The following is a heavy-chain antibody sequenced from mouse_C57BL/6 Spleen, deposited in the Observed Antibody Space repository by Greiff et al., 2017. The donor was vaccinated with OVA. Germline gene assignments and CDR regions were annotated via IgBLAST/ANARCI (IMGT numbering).Heavy chain of an antibody. CDR2: ISYDGSN. CDR3: ARDRSSSYDY. V-gene: IGHV3-6*01. D-gene: IGHD1-1*01. J-gene: IGHJ2*01. Sequence: EVQLQESGPGLVKPSQSLSLTCSVTGYSITSGYYWNWIRQFPGNKLEWMGYISYDGSNNYNPSLKNRISITRDTSKNQFFLKLNSVTTEDTATYYCARDRSSSYDYWGQATTLTVSS. CDR1: GYSITSGYY.